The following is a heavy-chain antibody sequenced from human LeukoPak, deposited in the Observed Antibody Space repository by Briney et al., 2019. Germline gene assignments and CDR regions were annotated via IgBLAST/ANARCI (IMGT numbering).Heavy chain of an antibody. CDR3: AKGRRVDADDHFDY. CDR1: GYTFMSYG. J-gene: IGHJ4*02. D-gene: IGHD1-1*01. Sequence: ASVKVSRKASGYTFMSYGLHWLRQAPGQGLEWMGWSSVYNGNTEYAQKSQGRVTMTTDTTTSTAYMELRTLISDDTAVYYCAKGRRVDADDHFDYWGQGTLVTVSS. CDR2: SSVYNGNT. V-gene: IGHV1-18*01.